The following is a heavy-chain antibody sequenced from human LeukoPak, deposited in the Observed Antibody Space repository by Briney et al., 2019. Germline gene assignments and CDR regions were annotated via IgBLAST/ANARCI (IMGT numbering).Heavy chain of an antibody. CDR2: INPNSGGT. J-gene: IGHJ4*02. D-gene: IGHD5-18*01. V-gene: IGHV1-2*02. Sequence: ASVKVPCKASGYTFTGYYMYWVRQAPGQGLEWMGWINPNSGGTNYAQKFQGRVTMTRDTSINTAYMELSRLTSDDTAVYYCARDGDAVMVEFDYWGQGTLVTVSS. CDR3: ARDGDAVMVEFDY. CDR1: GYTFTGYY.